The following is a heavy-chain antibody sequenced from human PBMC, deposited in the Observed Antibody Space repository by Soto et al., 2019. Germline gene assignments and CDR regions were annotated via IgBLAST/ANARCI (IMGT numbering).Heavy chain of an antibody. CDR3: ATSEGRDGYSFDY. D-gene: IGHD5-12*01. V-gene: IGHV1-69*13. CDR1: GVPFNRQD. J-gene: IGHJ4*02. CDR2: IIPMLGTP. Sequence: GGSVQVSFRASGVPFNRQDVRCVRQAPGQGLEWMGGIIPMLGTPHYAEKFHDRVTITADESTGTAYLELSSLTSEDTAVYYCATSEGRDGYSFDYWGPGTLVTVSS.